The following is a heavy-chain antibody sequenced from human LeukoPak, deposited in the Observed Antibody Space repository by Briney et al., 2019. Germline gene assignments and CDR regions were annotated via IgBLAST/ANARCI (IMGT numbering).Heavy chain of an antibody. V-gene: IGHV1-69*13. CDR2: IIPIFGTA. CDR3: ARAPGGYSSSWGNLYYYYYGMDV. CDR1: GGTFSSYT. D-gene: IGHD6-13*01. Sequence: SVKVSCKASGGTFSSYTISWVRQAPGQGLEWMGGIIPIFGTANYAQKFQGRVTITADESTSTAYMELSSLRSEDTAVYYCARAPGGYSSSWGNLYYYYYGMDVWGKGTTVTVSS. J-gene: IGHJ6*04.